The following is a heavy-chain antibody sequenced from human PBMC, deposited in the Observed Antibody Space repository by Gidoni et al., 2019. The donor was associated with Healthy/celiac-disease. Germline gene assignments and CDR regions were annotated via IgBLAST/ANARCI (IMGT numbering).Heavy chain of an antibody. Sequence: QAQLVQSGAEVKKPVSSVKVSCQSAGGPFSRYASSWVRQAPGQGLEWMGGIIPIFGTGNYAQKFQGRVTITADESTSTAYMELSSLRSEDTAVYYCARESPGGSGKGPWGQGTLVTVSS. J-gene: IGHJ5*02. CDR3: ARESPGGSGKGP. D-gene: IGHD3-10*01. V-gene: IGHV1-69*01. CDR1: GGPFSRYA. CDR2: IIPIFGTG.